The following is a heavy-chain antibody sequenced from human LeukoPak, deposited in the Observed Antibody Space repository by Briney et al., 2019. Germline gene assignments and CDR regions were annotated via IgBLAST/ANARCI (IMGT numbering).Heavy chain of an antibody. V-gene: IGHV1-2*02. CDR1: GYTFTDYY. CDR2: INPNSAGT. CDR3: ARAAWSATSKFDS. D-gene: IGHD6-13*01. Sequence: ASVKVSCKASGYTFTDYYLHWLRQDPGQGLEWVGWINPNSAGTEYAQELQGRVTMTRDTSNSTAYMELSRLQPDDTAVYYCARAAWSATSKFDSWGQGTRVTVSS. J-gene: IGHJ5*01.